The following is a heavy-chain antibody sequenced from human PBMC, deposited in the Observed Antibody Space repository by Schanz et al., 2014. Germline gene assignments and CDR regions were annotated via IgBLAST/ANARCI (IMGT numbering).Heavy chain of an antibody. Sequence: EVQLVESGGGLVQPGGSLRLSCAASGFTFSNYAMHWVRQAPGKGLEYVSAISANGGSTYHAPSVQGRFTMSRDNSKNTLYLQMGSLRAEDMAVYYCARRYSGRYCFDYWGQGTLVAVSS. J-gene: IGHJ4*02. D-gene: IGHD1-26*01. CDR2: ISANGGST. V-gene: IGHV3-64*01. CDR3: ARRYSGRYCFDY. CDR1: GFTFSNYA.